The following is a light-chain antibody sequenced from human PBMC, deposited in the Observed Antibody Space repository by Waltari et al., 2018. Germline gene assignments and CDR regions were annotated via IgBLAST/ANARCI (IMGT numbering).Light chain of an antibody. CDR1: TTNIWHHY. CDR2: ENN. V-gene: IGLV1-51*02. CDR3: GTWDSSLSAEV. J-gene: IGLJ2*01. Sequence: QSVLTQPPSVSAAPGQKVTISCSGSTTNIWHHYVSWYHHLPGTAPKLLIYENNKRPSGIPDRFSGSKSGTSATLGITGLQTGDEADYYCGTWDSSLSAEVFGGGTKLTVL.